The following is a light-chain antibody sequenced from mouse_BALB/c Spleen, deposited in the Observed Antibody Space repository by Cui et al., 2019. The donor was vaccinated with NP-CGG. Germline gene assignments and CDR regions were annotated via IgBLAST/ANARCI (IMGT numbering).Light chain of an antibody. V-gene: IGLV1*01. J-gene: IGLJ1*01. CDR1: TGAVTTSNY. CDR3: ALWYSNHWV. CDR2: GTN. Sequence: QAVVTQDSALTTSPGDTVTLTCRSSTGAVTTSNYANWVQEKPDHLFTGLIGGTNNRPPGVPARFSGSLIGDKAALTITGARTEDEAMYFCALWYSNHWVFGGGTKLTVL.